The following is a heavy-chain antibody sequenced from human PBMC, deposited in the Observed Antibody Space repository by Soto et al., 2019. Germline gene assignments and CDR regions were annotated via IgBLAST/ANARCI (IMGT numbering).Heavy chain of an antibody. CDR3: ASMIGDPVLSFDS. CDR2: IFSSGST. Sequence: QVQLQESGPGLVKPSETLSLTCTGSGGPISRYYWSWIRQPPGKGLAGIGFIFSSGSTSYNPSLKRRVTISIDTSEYQFSLKLNSVTAADTAVYYCASMIGDPVLSFDSWGQGTLVAVSS. V-gene: IGHV4-59*01. CDR1: GGPISRYY. J-gene: IGHJ5*01. D-gene: IGHD3-10*02.